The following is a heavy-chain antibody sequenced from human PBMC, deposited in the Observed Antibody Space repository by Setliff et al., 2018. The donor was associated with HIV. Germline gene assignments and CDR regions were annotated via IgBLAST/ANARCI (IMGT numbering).Heavy chain of an antibody. J-gene: IGHJ4*02. D-gene: IGHD6-13*01. CDR2: IDPNSRGT. CDR1: GYSFTGHY. V-gene: IGHV1-2*06. CDR3: ARGVKGIATTGKYYFDY. Sequence: ASVKVSCKASGYSFTGHYIHWVRQAPGQGLEWLGRIDPNSRGTNYAQTFQGRVTMTRDTSVSTAYMELSRLKSDDTAVFYCARGVKGIATTGKYYFDYWGQGTLVTVSS.